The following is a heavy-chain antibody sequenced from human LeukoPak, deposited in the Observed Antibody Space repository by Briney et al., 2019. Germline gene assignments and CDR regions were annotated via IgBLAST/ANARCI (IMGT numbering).Heavy chain of an antibody. J-gene: IGHJ3*02. CDR2: IYPGDSDT. Sequence: GESLKISSKGSGYSFTSYWIGWVRQMPGKGLEWMGIIYPGDSDTRYSPSFQGQVTISADKSISTAYLQWSSLKASDTAMYYCARSTPSIAESSAFDIWGQGTMVTVSS. CDR3: ARSTPSIAESSAFDI. CDR1: GYSFTSYW. V-gene: IGHV5-51*01. D-gene: IGHD6-6*01.